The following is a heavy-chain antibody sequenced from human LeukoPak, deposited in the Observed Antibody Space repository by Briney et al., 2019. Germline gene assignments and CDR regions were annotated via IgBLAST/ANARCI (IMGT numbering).Heavy chain of an antibody. Sequence: SETLSLTCTVSGGSISSYYWSWIRQPPGKGLEWIGYIYYSGSTNYNPSLKSRVTISVDTSKNQFSLKLSSVTAADTAVYYCATCNWNYSMDVWGQGTTVTVSS. V-gene: IGHV4-59*01. CDR1: GGSISSYY. D-gene: IGHD1-20*01. CDR3: ATCNWNYSMDV. CDR2: IYYSGST. J-gene: IGHJ6*02.